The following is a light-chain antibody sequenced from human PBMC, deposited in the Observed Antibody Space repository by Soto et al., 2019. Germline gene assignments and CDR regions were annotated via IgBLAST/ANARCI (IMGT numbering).Light chain of an antibody. J-gene: IGKJ4*01. V-gene: IGKV3-15*01. Sequence: EIVMTQSPATLSVSPVERATLSCRASESVKNNLAWYQQKPGQAPRLLIYGASTRATGIPARFSGSGSGTEFTLTISSLQSEDFAVYYCQQYNNWPLTFGGGTKVDIK. CDR1: ESVKNN. CDR2: GAS. CDR3: QQYNNWPLT.